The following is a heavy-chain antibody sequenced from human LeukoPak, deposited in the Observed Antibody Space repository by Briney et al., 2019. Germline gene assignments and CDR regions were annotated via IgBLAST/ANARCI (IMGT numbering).Heavy chain of an antibody. CDR2: VRRDDGRT. CDR3: VKGGEDAAMAPNS. Sequence: GGSLRLSCAASGFTFDDYAMHWVRQPPGKGLEWISLVRRDDGRTFYAGSVRGRFTISRANRKNSLFLQMTSLRPEDSAFYYCVKGGEDAAMAPNSWGRGTLVIVSS. V-gene: IGHV3-43D*04. J-gene: IGHJ4*02. CDR1: GFTFDDYA. D-gene: IGHD3-16*01.